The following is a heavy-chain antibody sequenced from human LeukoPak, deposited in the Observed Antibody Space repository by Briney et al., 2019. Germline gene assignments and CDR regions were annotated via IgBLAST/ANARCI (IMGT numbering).Heavy chain of an antibody. J-gene: IGHJ4*02. CDR2: ISSSSSYI. CDR3: ARDLLTAGIFGSNY. CDR1: GFAFSSYA. D-gene: IGHD3-3*01. Sequence: GGSLRLSCAASGFAFSSYAMSWVRQPPGKGLEWVSSISSSSSYIYYADSVKGRFTISRDNAKNSLYLQMNSLRAEDTAVYYCARDLLTAGIFGSNYWGQGTLVTVSS. V-gene: IGHV3-21*01.